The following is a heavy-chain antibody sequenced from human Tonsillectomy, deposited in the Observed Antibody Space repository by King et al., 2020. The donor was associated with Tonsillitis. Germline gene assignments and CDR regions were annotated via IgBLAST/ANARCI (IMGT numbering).Heavy chain of an antibody. J-gene: IGHJ6*02. CDR2: IYYSGST. V-gene: IGHV4-39*01. D-gene: IGHD3-10*01. Sequence: QLQESGPGLVKPSETLSLTCTVSGGSISSSSYYWGWIRQPPGKGLEWIGSIYYSGSTYYNPSLKSRVTISVDTSKNQFSLKLNSVTAADTAVYYCASKWFGALLQRDYYYYYGMDVWGQGTTVTVSS. CDR1: GGSISSSSYY. CDR3: ASKWFGALLQRDYYYYYGMDV.